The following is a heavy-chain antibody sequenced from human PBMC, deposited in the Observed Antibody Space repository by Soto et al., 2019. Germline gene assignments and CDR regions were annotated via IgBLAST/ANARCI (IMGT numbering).Heavy chain of an antibody. V-gene: IGHV4-59*01. CDR3: ASLTYYDFWSRQNNWFDP. D-gene: IGHD3-3*01. J-gene: IGHJ5*02. Sequence: QVQLQESGPGLVKPSETLSLTCTVSGGSISSYYWSWIRQPPGKGLEWIGYIYYSGSTNYNPSLKSRVTISVDTSKNQFSLKLSSVTAADTAVYYCASLTYYDFWSRQNNWFDPWGQGTLVTVSS. CDR2: IYYSGST. CDR1: GGSISSYY.